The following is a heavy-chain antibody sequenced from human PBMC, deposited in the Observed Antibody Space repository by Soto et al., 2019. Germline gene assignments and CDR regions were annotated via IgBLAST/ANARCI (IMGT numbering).Heavy chain of an antibody. CDR3: AKDISMVRGVEYYFDY. CDR1: GFTFSSYG. CDR2: ISYDGSNK. Sequence: QVQLVESGGGVVQPGRSLRLSCAASGFTFSSYGMHWVRQAPGKGLEWVAVISYDGSNKYYADSVKGRFTISRDNSKNTLYLQMNSLGAEDTAVYYCAKDISMVRGVEYYFDYWGQGTLVTVSS. J-gene: IGHJ4*02. V-gene: IGHV3-30*18. D-gene: IGHD3-10*01.